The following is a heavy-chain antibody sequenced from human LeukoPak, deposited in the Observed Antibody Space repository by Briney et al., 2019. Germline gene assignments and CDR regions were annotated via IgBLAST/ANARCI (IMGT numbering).Heavy chain of an antibody. CDR2: IYYSGST. J-gene: IGHJ6*03. Sequence: PSETLSLTCTVSGGSISSYYWSWIRQPPGKGLEWIGYIYYSGSTYYNPSPRSRVTISVDTSKNQFSLKLSSVTAADTAVYYCARRVDSSGWYMGGRYYYYYMDVWGKGTTVTISS. V-gene: IGHV4-59*12. CDR1: GGSISSYY. D-gene: IGHD6-19*01. CDR3: ARRVDSSGWYMGGRYYYYYMDV.